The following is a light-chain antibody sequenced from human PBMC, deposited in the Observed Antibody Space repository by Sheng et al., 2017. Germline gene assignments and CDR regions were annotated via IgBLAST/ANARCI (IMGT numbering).Light chain of an antibody. V-gene: IGKV3-11*01. CDR2: DVF. Sequence: ETVMTQSPATLSLSPGARATLSCRASQSVGSKLAWYQQKPGQAPRLLIYDVFNRAAGIPARFSGSGSGTDFTLNIHSLEPEDTAIYYCQHRSSWPLTFGGGTRVEI. CDR1: QSVGSK. J-gene: IGKJ4*01. CDR3: QHRSSWPLT.